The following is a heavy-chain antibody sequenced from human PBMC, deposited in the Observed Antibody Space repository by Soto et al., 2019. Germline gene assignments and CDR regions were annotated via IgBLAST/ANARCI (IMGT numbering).Heavy chain of an antibody. V-gene: IGHV1-69*01. Sequence: QVQLVQSGAEVKKPGSSVKVSCKASGGTFSSYAISWVRQAPGQGLEWMGGIIPIFGTANYAQKFQGRVTITAAESTGTAYMELSSLRSEDTAVYYCAAGYCSGGSCYQTDYYYYGMDVWGQGTTVTVSS. J-gene: IGHJ6*02. D-gene: IGHD2-15*01. CDR2: IIPIFGTA. CDR1: GGTFSSYA. CDR3: AAGYCSGGSCYQTDYYYYGMDV.